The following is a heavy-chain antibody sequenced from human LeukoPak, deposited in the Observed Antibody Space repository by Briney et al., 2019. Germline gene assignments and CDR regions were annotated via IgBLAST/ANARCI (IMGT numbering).Heavy chain of an antibody. V-gene: IGHV1-46*01. CDR1: GYTFTSYY. Sequence: ASVKVSRKASGYTFTSYYMHWVRQAPGQGLEWMGIISPSGGSTSYAQKFQGRVTMTRDMSTSTVYMELSSLRSEDTAVYYCARGRIAADNWFDPWGQGTLVTVSS. CDR3: ARGRIAADNWFDP. J-gene: IGHJ5*02. CDR2: ISPSGGST. D-gene: IGHD6-13*01.